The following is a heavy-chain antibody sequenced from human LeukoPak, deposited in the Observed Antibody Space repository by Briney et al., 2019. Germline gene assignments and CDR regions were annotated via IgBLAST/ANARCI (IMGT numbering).Heavy chain of an antibody. J-gene: IGHJ6*03. CDR2: IYYSGST. V-gene: IGHV4-39*07. CDR1: GGSISSSSYY. Sequence: SETLSLTCTVSGGSISSSSYYWGWIRQPPGKGLEGIASIYYSGSTYYNPSLKSRVTISVDTSKNQFSLKLSSVTAAETAVYYCAREGRYRYGYNEYHLYMDIWGKGTTVTVSS. CDR3: AREGRYRYGYNEYHLYMDI. D-gene: IGHD5-18*01.